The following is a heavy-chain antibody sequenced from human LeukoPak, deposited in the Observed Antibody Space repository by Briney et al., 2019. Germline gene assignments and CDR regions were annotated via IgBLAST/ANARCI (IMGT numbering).Heavy chain of an antibody. CDR3: AGTGYYDYGMDV. CDR2: ISWNSGSI. D-gene: IGHD6-13*01. J-gene: IGHJ6*02. Sequence: GGSLRLSCAASGFTFDDYAMHWVRQAPGKGLEWVSGISWNSGSIAYADSVKGRFIISRDNAKNSLYLQMNSLRAVDTALYYRAGTGYYDYGMDVWGQGTTVTVSS. CDR1: GFTFDDYA. V-gene: IGHV3-9*01.